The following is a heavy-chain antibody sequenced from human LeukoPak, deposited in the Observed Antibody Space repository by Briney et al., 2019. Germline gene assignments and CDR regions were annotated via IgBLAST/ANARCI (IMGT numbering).Heavy chain of an antibody. CDR3: AREGDYCGGDCYSSGDAFDI. CDR2: IYHSGST. Sequence: SETLSLTCTVSGYSISSGYYWGWIRQPPGKGLGWIGSIYHSGSTYYNPSLKSRVTISVDTSKNQFSLKLSSVTAADTAVYYCAREGDYCGGDCYSSGDAFDIWGQGTMVTVSS. J-gene: IGHJ3*02. V-gene: IGHV4-38-2*02. D-gene: IGHD2-21*02. CDR1: GYSISSGYY.